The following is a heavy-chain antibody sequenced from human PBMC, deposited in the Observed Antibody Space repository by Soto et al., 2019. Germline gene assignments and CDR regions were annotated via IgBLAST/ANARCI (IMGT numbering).Heavy chain of an antibody. D-gene: IGHD6-13*01. V-gene: IGHV3-53*01. CDR2: TYSGGST. CDR1: GFTVSSNF. J-gene: IGHJ4*02. Sequence: GGSLRLSCAASGFTVSSNFMSWVRQAPGKGLEWVSVTYSGGSTYYADSVKGRFTISRDNAKNTLYLQMNSLRAEDTAVYYCARLDSSSWAFDYWGQGTLVTVSS. CDR3: ARLDSSSWAFDY.